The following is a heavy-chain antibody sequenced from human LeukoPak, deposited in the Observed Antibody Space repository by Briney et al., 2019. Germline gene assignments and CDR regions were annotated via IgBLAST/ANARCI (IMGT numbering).Heavy chain of an antibody. V-gene: IGHV4-30-4*01. J-gene: IGHJ5*02. CDR3: ARDDSSGYYFMSS. D-gene: IGHD3-22*01. Sequence: LXLTXTXXGGSIXXGDYYWSWIRQPPXKGLEWIGYIYYSGSTYYNPSLKSRVTISVDTSKNQFSLKLSSVTAADTAVYYCARDDSSGYYFMSSWGQGTLVTVSS. CDR2: IYYSGST. CDR1: GGSIXXGDYY.